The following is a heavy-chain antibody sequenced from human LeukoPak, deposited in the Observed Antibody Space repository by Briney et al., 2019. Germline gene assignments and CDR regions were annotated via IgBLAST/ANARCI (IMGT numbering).Heavy chain of an antibody. CDR1: GYTFTSYY. D-gene: IGHD2-15*01. CDR3: AREPPRGGSAPQSDYYYYYYMDV. Sequence: ASVKVSCKASGYTFTSYYMHWVRQAPGQGLEWMGIINPSGGSTSYPQKFQGRVTMTRDMSTSTVYMELSSLRSEDTAVYYCAREPPRGGSAPQSDYYYYYYMDVWGKGTTVTVSS. V-gene: IGHV1-46*01. CDR2: INPSGGST. J-gene: IGHJ6*03.